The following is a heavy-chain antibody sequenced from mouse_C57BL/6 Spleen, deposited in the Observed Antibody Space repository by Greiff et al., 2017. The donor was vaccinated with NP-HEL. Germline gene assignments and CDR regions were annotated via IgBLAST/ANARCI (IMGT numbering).Heavy chain of an antibody. D-gene: IGHD1-1*01. CDR1: GYTFTDYY. V-gene: IGHV1-19*01. Sequence: EVQLQQSGPVLVKPGASVKMSCKASGYTFTDYYMNWVKQSHGKSLEWIGVINPYNGGTSYNQKFKGKATLTVDKSSSTAYMELNSLTSEDSAVYYCARHYYGSSYPYYYAMDYWGQGTSVTVSS. J-gene: IGHJ4*01. CDR2: INPYNGGT. CDR3: ARHYYGSSYPYYYAMDY.